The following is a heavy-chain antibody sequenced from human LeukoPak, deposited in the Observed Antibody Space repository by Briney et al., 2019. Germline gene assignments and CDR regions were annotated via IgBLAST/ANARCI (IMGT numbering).Heavy chain of an antibody. CDR1: GFTFSSYW. CDR2: ISSDESST. Sequence: GGFLRLSCVASGFTFSSYWMHWVRQAPGKGLVWVSRISSDESSTSYADSVKGRFTISRDNAKDTLYLQMNSLRAEDTAVYYCARGLQAARLAVADSWGQGTLVTVSS. CDR3: ARGLQAARLAVADS. V-gene: IGHV3-74*01. J-gene: IGHJ5*02. D-gene: IGHD6-19*01.